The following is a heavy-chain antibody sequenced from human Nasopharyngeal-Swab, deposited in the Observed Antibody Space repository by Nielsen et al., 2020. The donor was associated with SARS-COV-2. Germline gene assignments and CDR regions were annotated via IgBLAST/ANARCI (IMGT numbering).Heavy chain of an antibody. CDR1: GDSINSHF. V-gene: IGHV4-59*11. CDR2: ISYGGST. J-gene: IGHJ4*02. D-gene: IGHD2-21*02. CDR3: ASEFQYESSAIEADY. Sequence: SETLSLTCTVSGDSINSHFWSWIRQPPGKGLDWIGYISYGGSTNYNPSLRSRVTISVDTSKSQFSLKLTSVTAADTAVYYCASEFQYESSAIEADYWGQGIRVTVSS.